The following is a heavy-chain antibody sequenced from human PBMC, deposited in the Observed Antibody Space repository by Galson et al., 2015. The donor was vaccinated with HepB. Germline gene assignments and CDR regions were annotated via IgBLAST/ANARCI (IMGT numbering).Heavy chain of an antibody. Sequence: QSGAEVKKPGESLKISCKGSGYSFTSYWIGWVRQMPGKGLEWMGIIYPGDSDTRYSPSFQGQVTISADKSVSTAYLQWSSLKASDTAMYYCARTWTAAAGRSYYYYGMDVWGQGTTVTVS. CDR3: ARTWTAAAGRSYYYYGMDV. CDR1: GYSFTSYW. D-gene: IGHD6-13*01. J-gene: IGHJ6*02. CDR2: IYPGDSDT. V-gene: IGHV5-51*01.